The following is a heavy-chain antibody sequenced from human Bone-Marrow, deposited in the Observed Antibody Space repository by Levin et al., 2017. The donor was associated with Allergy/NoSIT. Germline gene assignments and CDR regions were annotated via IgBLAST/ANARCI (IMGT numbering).Heavy chain of an antibody. CDR3: AKDKRAGTTVPDS. D-gene: IGHD1-7*01. J-gene: IGHJ4*02. V-gene: IGHV3-30*18. Sequence: GESLKISCAPSGFTFSNYGMHWVRQAPGKGLEWVAVISYDGSNKYYADSVKGRFTISRDNSKSTLSLQMNSLRAEDTAVYYCAKDKRAGTTVPDSWGQGTLVTVSS. CDR2: ISYDGSNK. CDR1: GFTFSNYG.